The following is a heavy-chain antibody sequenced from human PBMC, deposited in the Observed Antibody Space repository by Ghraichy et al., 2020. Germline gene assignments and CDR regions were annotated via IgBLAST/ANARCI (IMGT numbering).Heavy chain of an antibody. Sequence: GGSLRLSCAVSEFTLADYAMAWVRQAAGKGLEWVSLISTSAGDTFYADSVKGRFTISRDNSENTLYLQMNSLRAEDTALYYCTTPGRGYCSSTNCYDGFDIWGQGTMVTVSS. J-gene: IGHJ3*02. CDR3: TTPGRGYCSSTNCYDGFDI. CDR2: ISTSAGDT. V-gene: IGHV3-23*01. D-gene: IGHD2-2*01. CDR1: EFTLADYA.